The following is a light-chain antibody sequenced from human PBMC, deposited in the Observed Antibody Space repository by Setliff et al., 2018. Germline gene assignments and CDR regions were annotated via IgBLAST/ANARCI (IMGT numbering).Light chain of an antibody. J-gene: IGLJ1*01. CDR3: TSYTISSTEV. V-gene: IGLV2-14*01. CDR2: EVT. CDR1: TTDIDGYNY. Sequence: QSVLTQPASVSGSPGQSITISCTGTTTDIDGYNYVSWYQQHPGKAPKLIIYEVTYRPSGVSNRFSGSKSGNRASLTISGLQAEDEADYYCTSYTISSTEVFGTGTKVTVL.